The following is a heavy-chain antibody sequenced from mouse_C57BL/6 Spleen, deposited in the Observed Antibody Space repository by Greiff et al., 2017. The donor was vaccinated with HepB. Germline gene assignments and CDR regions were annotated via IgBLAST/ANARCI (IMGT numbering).Heavy chain of an antibody. Sequence: QVQLQQSGAELARPGASVKLSCKASGYTFTSYGISWVKQRTGQGLEWIGEIYPRSGNTYYNEKFKGKATLTADKSSSTAYMELRSLTSEDSAVYFCARKGDYYGSSRYFDVWGTGTTVTVSS. CDR3: ARKGDYYGSSRYFDV. CDR2: IYPRSGNT. J-gene: IGHJ1*03. V-gene: IGHV1-81*01. D-gene: IGHD1-1*01. CDR1: GYTFTSYG.